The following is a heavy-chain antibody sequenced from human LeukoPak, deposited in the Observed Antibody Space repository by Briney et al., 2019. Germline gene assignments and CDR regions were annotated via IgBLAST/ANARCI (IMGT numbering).Heavy chain of an antibody. Sequence: SGRSLRLSCAASGFTFSDYNMHWVRQAPGKGLEWVAFIQHDGSNKYYVDSVKGRFTISRDKSKNTLYLQMNSLRAEDTAVYYCAKDRLVPDSVLDYWGQGTLVTVSS. CDR1: GFTFSDYN. V-gene: IGHV3-30*02. D-gene: IGHD6-19*01. CDR3: AKDRLVPDSVLDY. CDR2: IQHDGSNK. J-gene: IGHJ4*02.